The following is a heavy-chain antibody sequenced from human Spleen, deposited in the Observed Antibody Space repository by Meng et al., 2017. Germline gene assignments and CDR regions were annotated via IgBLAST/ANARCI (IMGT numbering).Heavy chain of an antibody. V-gene: IGHV4-39*07. Sequence: SETLSLTCTVSGGSISSTTSYWGWIRQPPGKGLEWIGYYSGNTYYNPSLKSRVTISADTSKNQFSLKLSSVTAADTAVYYCARVSRWQPLVDYWGQGTPVTVSS. CDR1: GGSISSTTSY. D-gene: IGHD6-13*01. CDR3: ARVSRWQPLVDY. J-gene: IGHJ4*02. CDR2: YSGNT.